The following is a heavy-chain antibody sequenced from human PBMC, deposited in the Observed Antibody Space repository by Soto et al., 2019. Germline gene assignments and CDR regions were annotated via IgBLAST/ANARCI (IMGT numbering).Heavy chain of an antibody. J-gene: IGHJ1*01. CDR2: IYYSGST. V-gene: IGHV4-59*01. CDR3: ARTPAGGYCSGGSCKRRLEFQH. CDR1: GGSISSYY. D-gene: IGHD2-15*01. Sequence: QVQLQESGPGLVKPSETLSLTCTVSGGSISSYYWSWIRQPPGKGLEWIGYIYYSGSTNYNPSLKSRVTISVDTSKNQFSLKLSSVTAADTAVYYCARTPAGGYCSGGSCKRRLEFQHWGQGTLVTVSS.